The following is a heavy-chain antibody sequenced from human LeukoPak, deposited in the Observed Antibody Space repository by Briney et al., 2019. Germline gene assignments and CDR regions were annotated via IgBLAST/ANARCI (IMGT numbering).Heavy chain of an antibody. V-gene: IGHV4-34*01. D-gene: IGHD3-22*01. Sequence: SETLSLTCAVYGGSLSGYYWSWIRQPPGKGLEWIGEINHSGSTNYNPSLKSRVTISVDTSKNQFSLKLSSVTAGDRAVYYCARARRRYDSSCYYIDYWGQGTLVTVSS. CDR3: ARARRRYDSSCYYIDY. CDR2: INHSGST. CDR1: GGSLSGYY. J-gene: IGHJ4*02.